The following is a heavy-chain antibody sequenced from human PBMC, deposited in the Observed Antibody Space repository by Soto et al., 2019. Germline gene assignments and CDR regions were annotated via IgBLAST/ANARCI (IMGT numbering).Heavy chain of an antibody. CDR3: ARARYSCNNQDIHYYCFYDMDV. D-gene: IGHD6-13*01. V-gene: IGHV4-59*01. Sequence: KPSETLSLTCTVSGGSISSYYWSWIRQPPGKGLEWIGYIYYSGSTNYNPSLKSRVTISVDTSKNQFSLKLSSVTAADTAVYYCARARYSCNNQDIHYYCFYDMDVWGRGTTVTVSS. CDR2: IYYSGST. J-gene: IGHJ6*02. CDR1: GGSISSYY.